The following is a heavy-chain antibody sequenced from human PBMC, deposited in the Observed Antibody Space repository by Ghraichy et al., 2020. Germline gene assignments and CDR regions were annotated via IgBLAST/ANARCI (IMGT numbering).Heavy chain of an antibody. CDR2: ISSTSSNI. CDR1: GFIFSRYS. D-gene: IGHD3-3*01. CDR3: ARGSQWHFGGWLHP. Sequence: GGSLRLSCAASGFIFSRYSMNWVRQAPGKGPEWVSCISSTSSNIYYGDSVKGRFTISRDNAKNLLYLQMDSLRADDTAVYYCARGSQWHFGGWLHPWGQGTLVTVSS. V-gene: IGHV3-21*06. J-gene: IGHJ5*02.